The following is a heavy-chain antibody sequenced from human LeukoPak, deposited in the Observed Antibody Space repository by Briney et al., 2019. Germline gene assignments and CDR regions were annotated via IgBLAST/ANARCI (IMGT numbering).Heavy chain of an antibody. Sequence: SETLSPTCTVSGGSISSYYWSWIRQPPGKGLEWIGYIYYSGSTNYNPSLKSRVTISVDTSKNQFSLKLSSVTAADTAVYYCARLLWFGELLGTFDIWGQGTMVTVSS. CDR2: IYYSGST. CDR1: GGSISSYY. V-gene: IGHV4-59*01. D-gene: IGHD3-10*01. CDR3: ARLLWFGELLGTFDI. J-gene: IGHJ3*02.